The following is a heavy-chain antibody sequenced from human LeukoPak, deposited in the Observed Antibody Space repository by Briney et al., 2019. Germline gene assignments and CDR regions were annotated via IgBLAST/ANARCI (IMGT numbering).Heavy chain of an antibody. CDR3: ARVRRIGGPFDI. CDR2: INPNSGGT. V-gene: IGHV1-2*02. Sequence: ASVKVSCKASGYTFTGYYMHWVRQAPGQGLEWMGWINPNSGGTNYAQKFQGRVTMTRDTSISTAYMELSRLRSDDTAVYYRARVRRIGGPFDIWGQGTMVTVSS. J-gene: IGHJ3*02. CDR1: GYTFTGYY. D-gene: IGHD2-15*01.